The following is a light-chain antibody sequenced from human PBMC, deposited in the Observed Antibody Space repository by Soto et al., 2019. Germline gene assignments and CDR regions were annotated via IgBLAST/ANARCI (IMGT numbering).Light chain of an antibody. J-gene: IGKJ2*01. V-gene: IGKV1-39*01. CDR1: QTISSY. Sequence: DIQMTQSPTSLSASVGDSVTISCRASQTISSYLNWYQQQPGKAPKLLIYSASTLQTGVPSRFSGSGFGTDYTLTISSLQPADFATYYCQQTLKTPYTFGQGTKVDI. CDR2: SAS. CDR3: QQTLKTPYT.